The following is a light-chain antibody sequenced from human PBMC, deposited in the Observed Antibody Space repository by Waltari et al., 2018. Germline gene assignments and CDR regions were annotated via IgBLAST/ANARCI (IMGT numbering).Light chain of an antibody. J-gene: IGKJ1*01. Sequence: EIVMTQSPAPLSVSPGERAPPSCRDSQSVSSSLAWYQQKAGQAPRLLLYGASTRATGISARFSGSGYGTEFTLTISSLQSEDFAVCYCQQYNDWWTFGPGTKVEIK. V-gene: IGKV3-15*01. CDR3: QQYNDWWT. CDR1: QSVSSS. CDR2: GAS.